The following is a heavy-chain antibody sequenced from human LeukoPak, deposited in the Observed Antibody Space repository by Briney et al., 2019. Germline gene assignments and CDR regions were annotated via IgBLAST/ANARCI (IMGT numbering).Heavy chain of an antibody. D-gene: IGHD6-13*01. Sequence: GASVKVSCKASGYIFTNFYIHWVRLAPGQGPEWMGMISPSGGTTDYAQKFQGRGMMTRDTSTSTVYMELSSLRSEDTAVYYCARSEITTAGNDAFDIWGQGTMVTVSS. V-gene: IGHV1-46*01. J-gene: IGHJ3*02. CDR3: ARSEITTAGNDAFDI. CDR2: ISPSGGTT. CDR1: GYIFTNFY.